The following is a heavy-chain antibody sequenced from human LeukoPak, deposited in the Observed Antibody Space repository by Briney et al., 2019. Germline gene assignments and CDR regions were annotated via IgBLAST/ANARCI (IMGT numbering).Heavy chain of an antibody. CDR2: IYPGHSDT. V-gene: IGHV5-51*01. CDR3: ARAPLDSSGNHWGVWFDP. Sequence: GESLKISCKGSGYSFSSYWIGWVRQMPGKGLEWMGIIYPGHSDTKYSPSFQGQVTMSADRSINTAYLQWSSLKASDTAIYYCARAPLDSSGNHWGVWFDPWGQGTLVTVSS. CDR1: GYSFSSYW. D-gene: IGHD3-22*01. J-gene: IGHJ5*02.